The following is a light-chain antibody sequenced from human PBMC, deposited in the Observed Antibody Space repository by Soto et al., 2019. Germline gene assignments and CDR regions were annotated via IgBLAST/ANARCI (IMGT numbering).Light chain of an antibody. V-gene: IGLV2-23*01. J-gene: IGLJ2*01. CDR1: SSDVGTYNL. Sequence: QSALTQPASVSGSPGQSITISCTGTSSDVGTYNLVSWYQQHPGKAPKPMIYEGNKRPSGVSNRFSGSKSGNTASLTISGLQAEDEADYYCCSYAGSNTPVVFGGGTKLTVL. CDR2: EGN. CDR3: CSYAGSNTPVV.